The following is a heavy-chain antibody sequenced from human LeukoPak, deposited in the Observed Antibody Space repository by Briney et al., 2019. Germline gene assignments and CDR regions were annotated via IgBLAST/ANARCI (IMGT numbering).Heavy chain of an antibody. Sequence: PGGSLRLSCAASGFTFSSYAMRWVRQAPGKRLEYVSAITNNGDSTYYANSVKGRFIISRDNSKNTLYLQMGSLRAEGMAVYYCARVGDKGAFDYWGQGTLVTVSS. CDR2: ITNNGDST. CDR1: GFTFSSYA. J-gene: IGHJ4*02. D-gene: IGHD3-16*01. CDR3: ARVGDKGAFDY. V-gene: IGHV3-64*01.